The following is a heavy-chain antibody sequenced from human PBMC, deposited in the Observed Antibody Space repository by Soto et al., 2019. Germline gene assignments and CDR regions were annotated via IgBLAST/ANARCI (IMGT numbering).Heavy chain of an antibody. V-gene: IGHV3-23*01. Sequence: GGSLRLSCAASGFIISRYAMTWVRQAPGKGLEWVSAITGGGFSTYYTDSVKGRFTISRDNSKNTLYLQMNRLRAEDTAVYFCAKGGVRGVQMDVWGQGTTVTVSS. J-gene: IGHJ6*02. CDR2: ITGGGFST. D-gene: IGHD3-10*01. CDR3: AKGGVRGVQMDV. CDR1: GFIISRYA.